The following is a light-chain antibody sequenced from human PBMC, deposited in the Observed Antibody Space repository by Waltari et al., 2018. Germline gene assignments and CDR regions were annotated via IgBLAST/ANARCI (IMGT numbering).Light chain of an antibody. J-gene: IGLJ3*02. CDR1: PGAVSSGHY. CDR2: DTS. Sequence: QAVVTQEPSLTVSPGGTVTLTSGSSPGAVSSGHYPYWFQQKPGQAPRTLIFDTSNKHSWTPARFSGSLFGGKAALTLSGAQPEDEAEYYCLLYYSGVRVFGGGTKLTVL. V-gene: IGLV7-46*01. CDR3: LLYYSGVRV.